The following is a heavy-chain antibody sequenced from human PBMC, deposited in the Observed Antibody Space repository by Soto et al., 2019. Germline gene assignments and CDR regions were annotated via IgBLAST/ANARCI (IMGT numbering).Heavy chain of an antibody. D-gene: IGHD3-3*01. CDR3: ARSTIFGVVTYDP. CDR2: IYYSGST. Sequence: SETLSLTCTVSGGSISSYYWSWIRQPPGKGLEWIGYIYYSGSTNYNPSLKSRVTISVDTSKNQFSLKLSSVTAADTAVYYCARSTIFGVVTYDPWGQGTLVTVS. V-gene: IGHV4-59*08. CDR1: GGSISSYY. J-gene: IGHJ5*02.